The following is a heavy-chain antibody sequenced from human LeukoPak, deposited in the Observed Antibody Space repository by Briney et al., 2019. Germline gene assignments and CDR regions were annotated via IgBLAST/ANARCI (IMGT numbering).Heavy chain of an antibody. CDR2: IRSKAYGGTT. Sequence: GGSLRLSCTASGFTFGDYAMSWVRQAPGKGLEWVGFIRSKAYGGTTEYAASVKGRFTISRDDSKSIAYLQMNGLKTEDTAVYYCTRDRTDYYFDYWGQGTLVTVSS. CDR1: GFTFGDYA. CDR3: TRDRTDYYFDY. J-gene: IGHJ4*02. V-gene: IGHV3-49*04.